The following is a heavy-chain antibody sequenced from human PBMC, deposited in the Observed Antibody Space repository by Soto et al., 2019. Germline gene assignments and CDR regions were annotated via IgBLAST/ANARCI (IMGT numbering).Heavy chain of an antibody. D-gene: IGHD6-13*01. CDR1: GGTFSSYT. CDR2: IIPILGIA. CDR3: ERDTPGYELDY. J-gene: IGHJ4*02. Sequence: QVQLVQSGAEVKKPGSSVKVSCKASGGTFSSYTISWVRQAPGQGLEWMGRIIPILGIANYAQKFQGRVTITADKSTSTAYMELSSLRSEDTAVYYCERDTPGYELDYWGQGTLVTVSS. V-gene: IGHV1-69*08.